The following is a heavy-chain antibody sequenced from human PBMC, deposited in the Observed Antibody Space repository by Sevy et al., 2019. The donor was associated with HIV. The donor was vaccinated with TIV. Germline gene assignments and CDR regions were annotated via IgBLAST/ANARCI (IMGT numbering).Heavy chain of an antibody. CDR1: GGSISSYY. Sequence: SETLSLTCTVSGGSISSYYWSWIRQPPGKGLEWIGYIYYSGSTNYNPSLKSRVTISVDTSKNQFSLKLGSVTAADTAVYYCASLTRGDIVVEDYYYYMDVWGKGTTVTVSS. J-gene: IGHJ6*03. D-gene: IGHD2-2*01. V-gene: IGHV4-59*01. CDR3: ASLTRGDIVVEDYYYYMDV. CDR2: IYYSGST.